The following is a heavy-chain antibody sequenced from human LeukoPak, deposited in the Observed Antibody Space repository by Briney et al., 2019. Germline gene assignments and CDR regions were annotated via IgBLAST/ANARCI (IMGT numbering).Heavy chain of an antibody. Sequence: PGGSLRLSCAASGFTFDDYAMHWVRQAPGKGLEWVSGISWNSGSIGYADSVKGRFTISRDNAKNSLYLQMNSLRAEDTAVYYCARGGSIQLWPYYFDYWGQGTLVTVSS. D-gene: IGHD5-18*01. J-gene: IGHJ4*02. CDR2: ISWNSGSI. V-gene: IGHV3-9*01. CDR3: ARGGSIQLWPYYFDY. CDR1: GFTFDDYA.